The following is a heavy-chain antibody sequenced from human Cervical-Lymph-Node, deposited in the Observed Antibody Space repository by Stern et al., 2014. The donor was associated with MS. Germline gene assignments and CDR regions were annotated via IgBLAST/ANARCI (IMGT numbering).Heavy chain of an antibody. Sequence: QVQLVESGPEVKKPGASVKVSCMASGYTFTGYFIHWVRQAPGQGLEWMGLIRPNNGATSYAQNFTGRITMTRDTSSSTVYMELTRLISDDSAVYFCASDRETTLPDDAFDIWGQGTRVTVSS. D-gene: IGHD1-1*01. CDR1: GYTFTGYF. CDR3: ASDRETTLPDDAFDI. CDR2: IRPNNGAT. J-gene: IGHJ3*02. V-gene: IGHV1-2*02.